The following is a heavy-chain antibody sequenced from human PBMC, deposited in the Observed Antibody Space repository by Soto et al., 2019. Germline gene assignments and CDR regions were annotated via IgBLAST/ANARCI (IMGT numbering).Heavy chain of an antibody. CDR1: GYIFTSYY. CDR2: INPFDGSR. J-gene: IGHJ1*01. D-gene: IGHD3-22*01. V-gene: IGHV1-46*01. CDR3: ARGTPLNYDTNGSPEYLHH. Sequence: ASVKVSCKASGYIFTSYYIHWVRQAPGQGLEWMGWINPFDGSRMFAQSFQGRVTMTRDTSTSTVYMEVSSLRSEDTAVYYCARGTPLNYDTNGSPEYLHHWGQGTLVTVSS.